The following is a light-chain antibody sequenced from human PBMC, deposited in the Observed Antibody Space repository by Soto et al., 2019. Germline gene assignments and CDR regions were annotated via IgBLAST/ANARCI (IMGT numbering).Light chain of an antibody. CDR3: SSYTSSSTSVV. CDR1: SSDVGGYNY. J-gene: IGLJ1*01. V-gene: IGLV2-14*01. CDR2: DVS. Sequence: ALTQPASVSVSPGQSIAISCTGTSSDVGGYNYVSWYQQHPGKAPKLMIYDVSNRPSGVSNRFSGSKSGNTASLTISGLQAEDEADYYCSSYTSSSTSVVFGTGTKATVL.